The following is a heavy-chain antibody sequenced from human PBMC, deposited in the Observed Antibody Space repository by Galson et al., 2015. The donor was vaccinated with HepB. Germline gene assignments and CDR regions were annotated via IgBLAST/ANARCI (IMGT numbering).Heavy chain of an antibody. Sequence: LRLSCAASGFTFDDYGMSWVRQAPGKGLEWVSGINWNGGSAGYADSVKGRFTISRDNAKNSLYLQMNSLRAEDTALYYCARSDSSGYYYVSFDYWGQGTLVTVSS. D-gene: IGHD3-22*01. CDR1: GFTFDDYG. V-gene: IGHV3-20*04. CDR2: INWNGGSA. CDR3: ARSDSSGYYYVSFDY. J-gene: IGHJ4*02.